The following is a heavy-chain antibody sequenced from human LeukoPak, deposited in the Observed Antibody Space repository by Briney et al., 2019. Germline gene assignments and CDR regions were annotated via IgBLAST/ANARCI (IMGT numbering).Heavy chain of an antibody. CDR1: GITLSNYG. CDR2: VSDSGGRT. Sequence: GGSLRLSCAVSGITLSNYGMSWVRQAPGKGLEWVAGVSDSGGRTYYADSVRGRFTISRDNPKNTLYPQMNSLRAEDTAVYFCAKRGVVIRVILVGFHKEAYYFDSWGQGALVTVSS. D-gene: IGHD3-22*01. CDR3: AKRGVVIRVILVGFHKEAYYFDS. V-gene: IGHV3-23*01. J-gene: IGHJ4*02.